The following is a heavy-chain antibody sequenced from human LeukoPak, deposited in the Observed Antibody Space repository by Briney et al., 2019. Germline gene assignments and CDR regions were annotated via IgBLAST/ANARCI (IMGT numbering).Heavy chain of an antibody. J-gene: IGHJ3*02. CDR1: GGTFSSYA. Sequence: ASVKVSCKASGGTFSSYAISWVRQAPGQGLEWMGGIIPIFGTANYAQKFQGRVTITTDESTSTAYMELSSLRSEDTAVYYCARDEGGRVGGDIWGQGTMVTVSS. V-gene: IGHV1-69*05. CDR3: ARDEGGRVGGDI. D-gene: IGHD2-15*01. CDR2: IIPIFGTA.